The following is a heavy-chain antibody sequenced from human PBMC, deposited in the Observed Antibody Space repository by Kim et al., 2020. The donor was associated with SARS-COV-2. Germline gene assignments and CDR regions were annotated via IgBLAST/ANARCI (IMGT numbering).Heavy chain of an antibody. Sequence: GGSLRLSCAASEFIFNYYAMSWFRQAPGEGLQWVSSISGTDTSTYYADSVRGRFTISRDTSKNTVHLQMNSLRAEDTAFYYCAIREPVGSWGQGTLVTVSS. CDR2: ISGTDTST. V-gene: IGHV3-23*01. CDR1: EFIFNYYA. CDR3: AIREPVGS. D-gene: IGHD1-26*01. J-gene: IGHJ5*02.